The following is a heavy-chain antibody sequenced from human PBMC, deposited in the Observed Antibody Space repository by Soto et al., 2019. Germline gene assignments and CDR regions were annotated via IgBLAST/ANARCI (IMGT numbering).Heavy chain of an antibody. J-gene: IGHJ6*02. V-gene: IGHV3-7*01. D-gene: IGHD1-1*01. CDR1: RFTFSSYW. Sequence: GGSLRLSCAASRFTFSSYWMSWVRQAPGKGLEWVANIKQDGSEKFYVDSVKGRFTISRDNAKNSLYLQMDSLRAEDTAVYYCARGIDDNASFGMDIWGQGTTVTVSS. CDR3: ARGIDDNASFGMDI. CDR2: IKQDGSEK.